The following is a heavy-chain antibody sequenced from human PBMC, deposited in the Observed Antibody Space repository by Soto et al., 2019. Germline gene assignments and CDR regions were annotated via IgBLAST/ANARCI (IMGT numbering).Heavy chain of an antibody. CDR3: ARQAELGIAAAVGY. V-gene: IGHV4-39*01. CDR1: GGSISSSSYY. Sequence: SETLSLTCTVSGGSISSSSYYWGWIRQPPGKGLEWIGSIYYSGSTYYNPSLKSRVTISVDTSKNQFSLKLSSVTAADTAVYYCARQAELGIAAAVGYWGQGTLVTVSS. D-gene: IGHD6-13*01. CDR2: IYYSGST. J-gene: IGHJ4*02.